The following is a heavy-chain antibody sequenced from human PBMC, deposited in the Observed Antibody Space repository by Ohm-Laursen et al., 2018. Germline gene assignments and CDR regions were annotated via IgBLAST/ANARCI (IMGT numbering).Heavy chain of an antibody. CDR2: MYYSGNT. V-gene: IGHV4-39*01. Sequence: GTLSLTCTVSGGSISSSSYYWGWIRQPPGKGLEWIGGMYYSGNTHYNPSLKSRVTIAVDTSKNQFSLKLSSVTAADTSVYYCATSNNWYYFDYWGQGTLVTVSS. CDR3: ATSNNWYYFDY. D-gene: IGHD6-13*01. J-gene: IGHJ4*02. CDR1: GGSISSSSYY.